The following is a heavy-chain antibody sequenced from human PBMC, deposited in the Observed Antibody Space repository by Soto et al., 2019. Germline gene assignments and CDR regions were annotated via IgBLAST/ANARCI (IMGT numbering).Heavy chain of an antibody. V-gene: IGHV4-34*01. Sequence: SETLSLTCAVYGGSFSGYYWSWIRQPPGKGLEWIGEINHSGSTNYNPSLKSRVTISVDTSKNQFSLKLSSVTAADTAVYYCASGTRGSQTTVTRLGSWGQGTLVTVSS. CDR3: ASGTRGSQTTVTRLGS. CDR2: INHSGST. CDR1: GGSFSGYY. J-gene: IGHJ4*02. D-gene: IGHD4-4*01.